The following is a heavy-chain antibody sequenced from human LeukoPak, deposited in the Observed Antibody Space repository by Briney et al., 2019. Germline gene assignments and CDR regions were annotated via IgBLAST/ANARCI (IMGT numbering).Heavy chain of an antibody. Sequence: GGSLRLSCAASGFSLSDYWMHWVRQVPGKGLEWVSVIYSGGSTYYADSVKGRFTISRDNSKNTLYLQMNSLRAEDTAVYYCASGYSYGQRVYWGQGTLVTVSS. D-gene: IGHD5-18*01. V-gene: IGHV3-53*01. CDR1: GFSLSDYW. CDR2: IYSGGST. J-gene: IGHJ4*02. CDR3: ASGYSYGQRVY.